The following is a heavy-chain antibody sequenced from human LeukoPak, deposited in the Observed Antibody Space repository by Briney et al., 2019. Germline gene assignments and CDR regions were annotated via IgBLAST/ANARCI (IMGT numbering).Heavy chain of an antibody. V-gene: IGHV3-53*01. CDR2: LYDDGST. D-gene: IGHD1-26*01. CDR1: GFTVSSNY. CDR3: ARGDRGYFDY. J-gene: IGHJ4*02. Sequence: GGSLRLSCAASGFTVSSNYMSWVRQAPGKGLEWVSVLYDDGSTYYADSVKGRFTISRDNSKNTLYLQMNSLRAEDTAVYYCARGDRGYFDYWGQGTMVSVSS.